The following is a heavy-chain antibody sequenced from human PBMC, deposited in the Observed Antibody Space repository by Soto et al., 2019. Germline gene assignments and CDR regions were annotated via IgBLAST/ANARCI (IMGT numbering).Heavy chain of an antibody. CDR2: ISPKSGGT. D-gene: IGHD1-7*01. CDR3: GRGRSGELVVFY. CDR1: GYTFTGYY. V-gene: IGHV1-2*02. Sequence: QVQLVQSGAEVKKPGASVKVSCKASGYTFTGYYMHWVRQAPGQGLEWMGWISPKSGGTRYAQKFQGRVTMTKDTSITTVYMELSNLSPDDTAVYYCGRGRSGELVVFYWGQGTLVTVHS. J-gene: IGHJ4*02.